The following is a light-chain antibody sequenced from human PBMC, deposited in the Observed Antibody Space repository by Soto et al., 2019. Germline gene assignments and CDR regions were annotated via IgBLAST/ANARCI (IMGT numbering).Light chain of an antibody. CDR2: DAS. CDR1: QSIGRW. Sequence: EIHMTQSPSTLSASVGDTVTVTCRASQSIGRWLAWYQQKPGKAPKFLIYDASSLESGVPSRFSGSGSGTEFTLTISNLQPDDFATYFCQQYNNYPRTFGQGTKVDIK. CDR3: QQYNNYPRT. J-gene: IGKJ1*01. V-gene: IGKV1-5*01.